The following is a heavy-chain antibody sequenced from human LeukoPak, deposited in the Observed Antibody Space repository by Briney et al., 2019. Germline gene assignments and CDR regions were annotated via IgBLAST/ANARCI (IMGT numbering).Heavy chain of an antibody. CDR3: ARVSALRTMIVVANDAFDI. D-gene: IGHD3-22*01. V-gene: IGHV4-39*07. J-gene: IGHJ3*02. Sequence: SETLSLTCTVSGGSISSSSYYWGWIRQPPGKGLEWIGCIYTSGSTNYNPSLKSRVTISVDTSKNQFSLKLSSVTAADTAVYYCARVSALRTMIVVANDAFDIWGQGTMVTVSS. CDR2: IYTSGST. CDR1: GGSISSSSYY.